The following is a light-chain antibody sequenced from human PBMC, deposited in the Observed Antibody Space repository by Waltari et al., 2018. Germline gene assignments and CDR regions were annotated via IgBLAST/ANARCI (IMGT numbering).Light chain of an antibody. CDR3: QPWGTGIQV. J-gene: IGLJ2*01. Sequence: QLVLTQSHYASASLGASVKLTCTLSSGHSSYALAWPQHQPEKGPRYLMKFNSDGSPSKGDGIPDRSSGPSSGAQRYLPIAGLQSWNEADDYVQPWGTGIQVFAGGTKLTAL. V-gene: IGLV4-69*01. CDR2: FNSDGSP. CDR1: SGHSSYA.